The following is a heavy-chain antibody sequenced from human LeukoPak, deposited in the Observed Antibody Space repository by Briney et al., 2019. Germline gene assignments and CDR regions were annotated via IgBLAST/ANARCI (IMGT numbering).Heavy chain of an antibody. D-gene: IGHD5-12*01. CDR1: GGSISSSTYY. Sequence: PSETLSLTCTVSGGSISSSTYYWGWIRQPPGKGLEWIGSIYYGGSTYYNPSLKSRVTISVDTSKNQFSLKVSSVTAADTAMYYCARTLDSGYAPHGAFDIWGQGTLVTVSS. J-gene: IGHJ4*02. V-gene: IGHV4-39*07. CDR3: ARTLDSGYAPHGAFDI. CDR2: IYYGGST.